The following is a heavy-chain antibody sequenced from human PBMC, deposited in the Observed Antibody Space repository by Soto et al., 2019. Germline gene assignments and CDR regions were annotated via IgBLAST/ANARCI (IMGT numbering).Heavy chain of an antibody. CDR3: ARDTYGSGSSFDP. J-gene: IGHJ5*02. Sequence: LRLSCAASGFTFSSYGMHWVRQAPGKGLEWVAVIWYDGSNKYYADSVKGRFTISRDNSKNTLYLQMNSLRAEDTAVYYCARDTYGSGSSFDPWGQGTLVTVSS. CDR2: IWYDGSNK. V-gene: IGHV3-33*01. D-gene: IGHD3-10*01. CDR1: GFTFSSYG.